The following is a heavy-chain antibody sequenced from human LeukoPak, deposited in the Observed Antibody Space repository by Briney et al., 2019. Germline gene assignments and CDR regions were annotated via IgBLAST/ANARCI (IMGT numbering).Heavy chain of an antibody. CDR3: TTLSGFRFDP. CDR1: GFIFSSYS. D-gene: IGHD1-1*01. V-gene: IGHV3-48*02. J-gene: IGHJ5*02. Sequence: GGSLRLSCAASGFIFSSYSMNWVRQAPGKGLEWVSYISSSSNTIYNADSVKGRFTISRDNAKNALYLQMNSLRDEDTAAYYCTTLSGFRFDPWGQGTLVTVSS. CDR2: ISSSSNTI.